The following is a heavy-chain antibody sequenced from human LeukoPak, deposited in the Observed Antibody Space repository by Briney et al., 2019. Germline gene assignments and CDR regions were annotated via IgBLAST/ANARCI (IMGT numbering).Heavy chain of an antibody. J-gene: IGHJ6*02. Sequence: DPGGSLRLSCAASGFTFSSYTMSWVRQAPGKGLEWVSAITTSDGNTYCADSVKGRFTISRDNSKNTLYLQMNSLRAEDTAVYYCAKGGVSSGSYYNPDYYYYGMDVWGQGTTVTVSS. V-gene: IGHV3-23*01. CDR1: GFTFSSYT. CDR2: ITTSDGNT. D-gene: IGHD3-10*01. CDR3: AKGGVSSGSYYNPDYYYYGMDV.